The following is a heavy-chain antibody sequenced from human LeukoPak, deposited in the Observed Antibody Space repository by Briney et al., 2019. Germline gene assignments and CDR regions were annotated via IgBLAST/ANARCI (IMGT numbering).Heavy chain of an antibody. CDR2: IGSSGDII. Sequence: GGSLRLSCAASGFTFSSYEMDWVRQAPGKGLEWVSYIGSSGDIIYYADSVKGRFTISRDNAKNSVYLQMNSLRAEDTAVYYCARDVDNWNDGNVYWGQGILVTVSS. D-gene: IGHD1-1*01. J-gene: IGHJ4*02. V-gene: IGHV3-48*03. CDR1: GFTFSSYE. CDR3: ARDVDNWNDGNVY.